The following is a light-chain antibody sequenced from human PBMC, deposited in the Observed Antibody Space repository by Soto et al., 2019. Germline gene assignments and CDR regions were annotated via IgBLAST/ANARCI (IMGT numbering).Light chain of an antibody. CDR2: GAS. CDR3: QQYGRSP. Sequence: EIVLTQSPGTLSLSPGERATLSCRASQSVSSNYLAWYQQKPGQAPRLLIYGASSRATGIPDRFSGSGSGTDFTITIRRLEHEDSVVYYWQQYGRSPFGGGTKVDVK. CDR1: QSVSSNY. V-gene: IGKV3-20*01. J-gene: IGKJ4*01.